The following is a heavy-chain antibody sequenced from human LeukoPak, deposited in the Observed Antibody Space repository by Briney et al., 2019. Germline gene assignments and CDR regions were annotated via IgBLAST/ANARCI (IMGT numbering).Heavy chain of an antibody. CDR3: ARHVTISGPYDASDI. J-gene: IGHJ3*02. CDR1: GDSISSYY. D-gene: IGHD5-24*01. V-gene: IGHV4-59*08. CDR2: IYYSGGT. Sequence: SETLSLTCTVSGDSISSYYWSWIRQPPGKGLVWIGYIYYSGGTDYNPSLKSRVTISVDTSKNQFSLKLRSVTAADTAVYYCARHVTISGPYDASDIWGQGTMVTVSP.